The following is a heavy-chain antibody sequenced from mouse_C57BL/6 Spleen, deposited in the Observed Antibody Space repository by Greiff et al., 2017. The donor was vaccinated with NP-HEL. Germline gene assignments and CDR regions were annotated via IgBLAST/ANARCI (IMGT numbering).Heavy chain of an antibody. CDR1: GFSLSTFGMG. D-gene: IGHD1-1*01. Sequence: ESGPGLLQPSQTLSLTCSFSGFSLSTFGMGVGWIRQPSGQGLEWLAHILWDDDKYYNPALKSRLTISKETSKNQVFLKIANVDTADTATYDCARIAGTTVVNWYFDVWGTGTTVTVSS. CDR2: ILWDDDK. J-gene: IGHJ1*03. V-gene: IGHV8-8*01. CDR3: ARIAGTTVVNWYFDV.